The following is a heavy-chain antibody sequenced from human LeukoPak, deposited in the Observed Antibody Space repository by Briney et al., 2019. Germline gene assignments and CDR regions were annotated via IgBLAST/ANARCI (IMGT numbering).Heavy chain of an antibody. D-gene: IGHD3-22*01. J-gene: IGHJ6*02. CDR1: GFTFSSYS. CDR2: ISSSSSYI. Sequence: GGSLRLSCAASGFTFSSYSMNWVRQAPGKGLEWVSSISSSSSYIYYADSVKGRFTISRDNAKNSLYLQMNSLRAEDTAVYYCASRSGYYYYYYGMDVWGQGTTVTVS. V-gene: IGHV3-21*01. CDR3: ASRSGYYYYYYGMDV.